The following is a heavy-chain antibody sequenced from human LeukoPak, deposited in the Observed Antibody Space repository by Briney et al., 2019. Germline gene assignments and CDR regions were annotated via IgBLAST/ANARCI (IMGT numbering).Heavy chain of an antibody. V-gene: IGHV3-23*01. J-gene: IGHJ5*02. CDR3: AKDRNPHVENWFDP. CDR2: MSGNGGST. D-gene: IGHD5-24*01. Sequence: PGGSLRLSCAASGFIFTNHAMSWVRQAPGKGLEWVSTMSGNGGSTYYADSVKGRFTTSRDHAKNSVYLQMNSLRAEDTAVYYCAKDRNPHVENWFDPWGQGTLVTVSS. CDR1: GFIFTNHA.